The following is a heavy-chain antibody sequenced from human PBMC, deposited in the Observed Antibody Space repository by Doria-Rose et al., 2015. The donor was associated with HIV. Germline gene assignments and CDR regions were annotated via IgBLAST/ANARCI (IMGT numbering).Heavy chain of an antibody. CDR3: ARGRGSFNWFDP. J-gene: IGHJ5*02. CDR1: GGTFSSYA. D-gene: IGHD6-13*01. CDR2: IIPIFGTA. V-gene: IGHV1-69*15. Sequence: VSCRASGGTFSSYAISWVRQAPGQGLEWMGRIIPIFGTANYAQKFQGRVTITADESTTTAFMELSSLRSEDTAVYFCARGRGSFNWFDPWGQGTLVTVSS.